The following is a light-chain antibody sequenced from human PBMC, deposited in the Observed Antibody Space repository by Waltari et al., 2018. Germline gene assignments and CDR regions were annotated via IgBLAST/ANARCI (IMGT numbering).Light chain of an antibody. Sequence: DIVMTQSPESLAVAMGERATINCKSSQRVFYSGNNRNYLAWYQQKPGPPPKLLIYWASTRESGVPDRFSGSGSGTDFTLTISSLQAEDVAVYYCQQYYSSPDTFGPGTKVDIK. V-gene: IGKV4-1*01. CDR1: QRVFYSGNNRNY. CDR2: WAS. J-gene: IGKJ3*01. CDR3: QQYYSSPDT.